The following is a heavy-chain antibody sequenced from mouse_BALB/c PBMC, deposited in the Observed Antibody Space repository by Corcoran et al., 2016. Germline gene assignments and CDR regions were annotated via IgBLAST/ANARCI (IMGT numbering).Heavy chain of an antibody. V-gene: IGHV1-4*01. D-gene: IGHD2-10*01. CDR1: GYTFTVYT. CDR3: ARNPYPNAMDH. CDR2: INPSSGYT. J-gene: IGHJ4*01. Sequence: QVQLRQSGAELARPGASVKMSCKASGYTFTVYTMNWVKQRPGQGLDWIGYINPSSGYTNYNQKFKDKATLTADKSSSTAYMQLSSLTSEDSAVYYCARNPYPNAMDHWGQGTSVTVSS.